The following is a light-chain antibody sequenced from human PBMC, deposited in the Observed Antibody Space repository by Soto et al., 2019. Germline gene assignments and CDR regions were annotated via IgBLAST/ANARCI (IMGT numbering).Light chain of an antibody. CDR2: GHN. V-gene: IGLV1-40*01. CDR3: QSYDSSLSDVV. J-gene: IGLJ2*01. Sequence: QSVLTQPPSVSGAPGQRVTISCTGSTTNIGAGYEVHWYQQRPGTAPKLLVSGHNIRPSGVPDRFYGSKSGTSASLAITGLQAEDEADYYCQSYDSSLSDVVFGGGTKVTVL. CDR1: TTNIGAGYE.